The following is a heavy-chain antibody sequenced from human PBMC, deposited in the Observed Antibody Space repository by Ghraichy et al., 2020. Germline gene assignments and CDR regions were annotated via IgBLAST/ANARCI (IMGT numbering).Heavy chain of an antibody. D-gene: IGHD2-21*01. Sequence: GGSLRLSCEASGFTFSNYDMNWVRQAPGKGLEWVSFITTDTNTIYYTDSVRGRFTISRDNAKNSLYLQMNSLRDEDTAIYYCARDRIGGDFDNWGQGTKVTVSS. CDR1: GFTFSNYD. V-gene: IGHV3-48*02. CDR2: ITTDTNTI. J-gene: IGHJ3*02. CDR3: ARDRIGGDFDN.